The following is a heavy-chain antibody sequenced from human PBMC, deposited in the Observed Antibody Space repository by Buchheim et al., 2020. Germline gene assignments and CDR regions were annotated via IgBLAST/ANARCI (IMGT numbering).Heavy chain of an antibody. D-gene: IGHD6-13*01. Sequence: QVQLQQWGAGLLKPSETLSLTCAVYGGSFSGYYWSWIRQPPGKGLEWIGEINHSGSTNYNPSLKSRVTISVDTSKNQFSLKLSSVTAADTAVYYCALGYSSSWYRKRSNFDYWGQGTL. CDR2: INHSGST. J-gene: IGHJ4*02. CDR1: GGSFSGYY. CDR3: ALGYSSSWYRKRSNFDY. V-gene: IGHV4-34*01.